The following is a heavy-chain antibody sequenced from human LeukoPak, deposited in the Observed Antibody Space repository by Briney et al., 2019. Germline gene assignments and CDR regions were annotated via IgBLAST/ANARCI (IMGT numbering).Heavy chain of an antibody. Sequence: PGGSLRLSCAASGFTFSIYGMGWVRQAPGKGLEWVSSISDNGGNTYYADSAKGRFTISRDNSKNTLYLQMNSLRAEDTAVYYCAKVPDTAMVFFDYWGQGTLVTVSS. V-gene: IGHV3-23*01. CDR1: GFTFSIYG. D-gene: IGHD5-18*01. CDR3: AKVPDTAMVFFDY. CDR2: ISDNGGNT. J-gene: IGHJ4*02.